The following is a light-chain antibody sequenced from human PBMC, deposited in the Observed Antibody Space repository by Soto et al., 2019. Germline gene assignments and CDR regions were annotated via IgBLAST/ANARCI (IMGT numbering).Light chain of an antibody. CDR2: MGS. Sequence: DIVMTQFPLSLPVTPGEAASISCRSSQSLLHKNGNNYFNWYLHKPGQSPQLLIYMGSKRASGVPVRFRGSGSGTFFTLKISSVEAEDAGVYYCMQALQTPRTFGQGTKVEIK. CDR1: QSLLHKNGNNY. V-gene: IGKV2-28*01. J-gene: IGKJ1*01. CDR3: MQALQTPRT.